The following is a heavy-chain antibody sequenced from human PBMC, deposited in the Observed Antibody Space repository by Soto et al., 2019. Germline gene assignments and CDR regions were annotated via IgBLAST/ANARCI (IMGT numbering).Heavy chain of an antibody. CDR2: INPNSGGT. Sequence: ASVKVSCKASGYTFTGYYMHWVRQAPGQGLEWMGWINPNSGGTNYAQKFQGWVTMTRDTSISTAYRELSRLSSDDTAVYYCARSHRDIVVVVAATGGDWFDPWGQGTLVTVSS. V-gene: IGHV1-2*04. CDR3: ARSHRDIVVVVAATGGDWFDP. D-gene: IGHD2-15*01. J-gene: IGHJ5*02. CDR1: GYTFTGYY.